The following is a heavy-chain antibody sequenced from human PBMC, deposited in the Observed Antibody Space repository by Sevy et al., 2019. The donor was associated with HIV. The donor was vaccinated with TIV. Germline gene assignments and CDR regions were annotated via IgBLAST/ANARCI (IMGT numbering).Heavy chain of an antibody. J-gene: IGHJ5*02. D-gene: IGHD2-15*01. CDR1: GYTFTGYY. V-gene: IGHV1-2*02. CDR3: ARVRRGYCSGGSCYTWFDP. CDR2: INPNSGGT. Sequence: APVKVSCKASGYTFTGYYMHWVRQAPGQGLEWMGWINPNSGGTNYAQKFQGRVTMTRDTCISTAYMELSRLRSDDTAVYYCARVRRGYCSGGSCYTWFDPWGQGTLVTVSS.